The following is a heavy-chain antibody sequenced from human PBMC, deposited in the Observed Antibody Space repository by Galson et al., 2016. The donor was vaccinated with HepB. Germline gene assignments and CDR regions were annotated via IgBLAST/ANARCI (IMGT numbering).Heavy chain of an antibody. Sequence: SLRLSCAASGFTVSSYGMNWVRQAPGKGLEWVAVIWYDGSNKYYADSVKGRFTISRDNTKNTLYLRMNSLRAEDTVVYYCARDLSYYYGMDVWGQGTTVTVSS. V-gene: IGHV3-33*01. CDR1: GFTVSSYG. J-gene: IGHJ6*02. CDR3: ARDLSYYYGMDV. CDR2: IWYDGSNK.